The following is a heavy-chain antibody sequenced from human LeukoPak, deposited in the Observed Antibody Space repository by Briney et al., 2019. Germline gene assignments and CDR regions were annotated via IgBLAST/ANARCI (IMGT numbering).Heavy chain of an antibody. CDR3: ARGDRGRYFDWLLFFDY. J-gene: IGHJ4*02. Sequence: SETLSLTCTVSGGSISSGDYYWSWIRQPPGKGLEWIGYIYYSGSTNYNPSLKSRVTISVDTSKNQFSLKLSSVTAADTAVYYCARGDRGRYFDWLLFFDYWGQGTLVTVSS. D-gene: IGHD3-9*01. CDR1: GGSISSGDYY. CDR2: IYYSGST. V-gene: IGHV4-61*08.